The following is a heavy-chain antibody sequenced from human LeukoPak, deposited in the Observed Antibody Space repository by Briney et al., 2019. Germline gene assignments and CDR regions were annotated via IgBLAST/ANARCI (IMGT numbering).Heavy chain of an antibody. CDR1: GGSISRGGYS. Sequence: SETLSLTCAVSGGSISRGGYSWSWIRQPPGRGLEWIGYIYYSGSTNYNPSLKSRVTISVDTSKNQFSLELSSVTAADTAVYYCARENIVTPPDYWGQGTLVTVSS. CDR3: ARENIVTPPDY. D-gene: IGHD2/OR15-2a*01. V-gene: IGHV4-61*08. CDR2: IYYSGST. J-gene: IGHJ4*02.